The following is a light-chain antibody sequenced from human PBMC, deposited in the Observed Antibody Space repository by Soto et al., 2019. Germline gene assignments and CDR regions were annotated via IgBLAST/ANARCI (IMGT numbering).Light chain of an antibody. V-gene: IGKV3-20*01. Sequence: EIVLTQSPGTLSLSPGERATLSCRDSQSVSNNYLAWYQQKPGQAPSLLIFGASNRAPDIPDRFSGSGSGTDFTLTISRLEPEDFAVYFCQQYGSSVKTFGQGTKVEIK. J-gene: IGKJ1*01. CDR2: GAS. CDR3: QQYGSSVKT. CDR1: QSVSNNY.